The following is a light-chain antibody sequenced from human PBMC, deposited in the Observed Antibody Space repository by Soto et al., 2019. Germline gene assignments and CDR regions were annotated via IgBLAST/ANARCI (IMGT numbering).Light chain of an antibody. CDR2: GAS. J-gene: IGKJ2*01. V-gene: IGKV3-20*01. CDR3: QQYDT. Sequence: EIVLTQSPGTLSLSPGERATLSCRASQSVSSSYLAWYQQKPGQAPRLLIYGASSRAPGIPDRFSGSGSATDFTLTISRLEPEDLAVYYCQQYDTFGQGTKLEIK. CDR1: QSVSSSY.